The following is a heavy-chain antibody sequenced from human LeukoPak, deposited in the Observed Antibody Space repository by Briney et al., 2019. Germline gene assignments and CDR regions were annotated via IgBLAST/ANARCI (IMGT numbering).Heavy chain of an antibody. D-gene: IGHD3-22*01. V-gene: IGHV4-30-4*08. CDR3: ARGDSAYYYDSSGYGY. Sequence: PSETLSLTCTVSGGSISSGDYYWSWIRQPPGKGLEWIVYIYYSGSTYYNPSLKSRVTISVDTSKNQFSLKLSSVTAADTAVYYCARGDSAYYYDSSGYGYWGQGTLVTVSS. CDR1: GGSISSGDYY. CDR2: IYYSGST. J-gene: IGHJ4*02.